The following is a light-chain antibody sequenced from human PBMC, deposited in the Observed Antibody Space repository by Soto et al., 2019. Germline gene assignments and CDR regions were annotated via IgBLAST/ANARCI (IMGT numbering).Light chain of an antibody. CDR2: GKS. CDR1: SSNIGAGYY. V-gene: IGLV1-40*01. J-gene: IGLJ1*01. CDR3: QSYGSSLSDV. Sequence: QSVLTQPPSVSGAPGQRVTISCTGSSSNIGAGYYVHWYQQLPGTAPKLLIYGKSNRPSAVPDRFSGSKSGTSASLAITVLRAEEEADYYCQSYGSSLSDVFGTGTKVTVL.